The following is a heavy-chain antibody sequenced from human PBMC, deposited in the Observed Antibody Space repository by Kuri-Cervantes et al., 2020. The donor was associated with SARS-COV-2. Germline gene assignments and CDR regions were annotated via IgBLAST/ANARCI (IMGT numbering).Heavy chain of an antibody. J-gene: IGHJ4*02. D-gene: IGHD3-10*01. CDR1: GYSFTSYW. CDR3: ARRFGYNDFDY. V-gene: IGHV5-10-1*01. CDR2: IDPSDSYT. Sequence: SCKGSGYSFTSYWISWVRQMPGKGLEWMGRIDPSDSYTNYSPSFQGHVTISAEKSISTAYLQWSSLKALDTDMYYCARRFGYNDFDYWGQGTLVTVSS.